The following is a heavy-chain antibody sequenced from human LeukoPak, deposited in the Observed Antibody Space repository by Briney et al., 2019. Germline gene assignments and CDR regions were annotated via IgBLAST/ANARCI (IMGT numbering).Heavy chain of an antibody. CDR1: GYTLTELS. Sequence: GASVKVSCKVSGYTLTELSMHWVRQAPGKGLEWMGGFDPEDGETIYAQKFQGRVTMTEDTSTDTAYMELSSLRSEDTAVYYCATWEYSGSYYRSSYYFDYWGQGTLVTVSS. CDR2: FDPEDGET. CDR3: ATWEYSGSYYRSSYYFDY. D-gene: IGHD1-26*01. J-gene: IGHJ4*02. V-gene: IGHV1-24*01.